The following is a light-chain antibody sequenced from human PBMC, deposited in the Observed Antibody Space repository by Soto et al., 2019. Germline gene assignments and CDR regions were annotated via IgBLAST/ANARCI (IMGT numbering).Light chain of an antibody. CDR2: GAS. CDR3: QQYGSSPPIT. CDR1: QSVSSSY. J-gene: IGKJ5*01. V-gene: IGKV3-20*01. Sequence: EIVLTQSPGTLSLSTGERATLSCRASQSVSSSYLAWYQQKPGQAPRLLIYGASSRATGIPDRFSGSGSGTDFTLTISRLEPEDFAVYYCQQYGSSPPITLGQGTRLEIK.